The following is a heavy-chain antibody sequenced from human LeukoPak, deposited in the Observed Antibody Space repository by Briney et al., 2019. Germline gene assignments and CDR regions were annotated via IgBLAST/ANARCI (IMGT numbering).Heavy chain of an antibody. V-gene: IGHV1-2*02. D-gene: IGHD2-2*01. CDR1: GYTFTGYY. CDR3: ARDLGIVVVPAAYYFDY. Sequence: ASVKVSCKASGYTFTGYYMHWVRQAPGQGLEWMGWINPNSGGTNYAQKFQGRFTMTRDTSISTAYMELSRLRSDDTAVYYCARDLGIVVVPAAYYFDYWGQGTLVTVSS. J-gene: IGHJ4*02. CDR2: INPNSGGT.